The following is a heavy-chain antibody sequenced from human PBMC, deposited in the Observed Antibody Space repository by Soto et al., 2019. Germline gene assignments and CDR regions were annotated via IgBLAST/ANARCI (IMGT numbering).Heavy chain of an antibody. J-gene: IGHJ3*02. CDR1: GFTFSSYW. Sequence: GGSLRLSCAASGFTFSSYWMSWVRQAPGKGLEWVANIKQDGSEKYYVDSVKGRFTISRDNAKNSLYLKMNSLRAEDTAVYYCARDQGDYIWGSYRVGDAFDIWGQGTMVTVSS. V-gene: IGHV3-7*01. D-gene: IGHD3-16*02. CDR2: IKQDGSEK. CDR3: ARDQGDYIWGSYRVGDAFDI.